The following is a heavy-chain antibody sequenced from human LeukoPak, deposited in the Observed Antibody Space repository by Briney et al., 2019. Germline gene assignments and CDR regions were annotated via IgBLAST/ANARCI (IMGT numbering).Heavy chain of an antibody. D-gene: IGHD3-22*01. J-gene: IGHJ6*02. CDR1: GFTVSSNY. CDR2: IYSGGST. V-gene: IGHV3-66*01. CDR3: ARCKGDYYDSSGYYSRGMDV. Sequence: GSLRLSCAASGFTVSSNYMSWVRHAPGKGLEWVSVIYSGGSTYYADSVKGRFTISRDNSKNTLYLQMNSLRAEDTAVYYCARCKGDYYDSSGYYSRGMDVWGQGTTVTVSS.